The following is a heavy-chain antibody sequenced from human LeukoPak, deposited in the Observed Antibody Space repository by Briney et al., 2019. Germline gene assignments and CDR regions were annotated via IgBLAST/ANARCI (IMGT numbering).Heavy chain of an antibody. J-gene: IGHJ4*02. CDR3: AKDYGYSSSWYDY. CDR1: GFTFDDYG. CDR2: ISWNSASV. Sequence: DRSLRLSCEASGFTFDDYGMHWVRQAPGKGLEWVSTISWNSASVGYVDSVKGRFTISRDNAKKTLYLQMNSLRPEDTALYYCAKDYGYSSSWYDYWGQGTLVTVSS. D-gene: IGHD6-13*01. V-gene: IGHV3-9*01.